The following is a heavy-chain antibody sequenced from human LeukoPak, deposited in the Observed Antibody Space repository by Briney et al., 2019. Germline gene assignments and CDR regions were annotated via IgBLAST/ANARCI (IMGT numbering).Heavy chain of an antibody. CDR2: ISAYNGNT. Sequence: ASVKVSCKASGYTFTSYGISWVRQAPGQGLEWMGCISAYNGNTNYVQKLQGRVTMTTDTSTSTAYMELRSLRSDDTAVYYCARDFGYYGSGSYYWFDPWGQGTLVTVSS. V-gene: IGHV1-18*04. CDR1: GYTFTSYG. CDR3: ARDFGYYGSGSYYWFDP. J-gene: IGHJ5*02. D-gene: IGHD3-10*01.